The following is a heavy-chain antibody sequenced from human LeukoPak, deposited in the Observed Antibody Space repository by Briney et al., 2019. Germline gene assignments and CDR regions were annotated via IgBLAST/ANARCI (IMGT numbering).Heavy chain of an antibody. CDR1: GFTVSTNY. CDR2: IYSGDTT. Sequence: PGGSLRLSCAASGFTVSTNYMSWVRQAPGKGLEWVSVIYSGDTTSYADSVRGKFTISRDNSKNTLYLQMNSLRAEDTAVYYCVKDQSGSGSWWGQGTLVTVSS. J-gene: IGHJ4*02. V-gene: IGHV3-66*01. CDR3: VKDQSGSGSW. D-gene: IGHD3-10*01.